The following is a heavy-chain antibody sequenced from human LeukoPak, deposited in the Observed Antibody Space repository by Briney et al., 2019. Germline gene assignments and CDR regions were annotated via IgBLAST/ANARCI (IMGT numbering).Heavy chain of an antibody. D-gene: IGHD3-22*01. Sequence: SGGSLRLSCAASEFTFSSYGMNWVRQAPGKGLEWVSAISGSGGSTYYADSVKGRFTISRDNSKNTLYMQMNSLRAEDTAVYYCAKAIFSYYFDSSGYNHWGENDFWGQGTLVTVSS. CDR2: ISGSGGST. J-gene: IGHJ4*02. CDR1: EFTFSSYG. V-gene: IGHV3-23*01. CDR3: AKAIFSYYFDSSGYNHWGENDF.